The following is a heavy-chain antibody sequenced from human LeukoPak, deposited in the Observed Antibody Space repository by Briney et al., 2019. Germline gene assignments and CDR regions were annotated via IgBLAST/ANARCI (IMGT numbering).Heavy chain of an antibody. V-gene: IGHV1-69*01. J-gene: IGHJ1*01. CDR1: GGTFSSYA. CDR2: IIPTFGTA. CDR3: ARAAGYCSSTSCYPGVH. D-gene: IGHD2-2*01. Sequence: SVKVSCKASGGTFSSYAISWVRQAPGQGLEWMGGIIPTFGTANYAQKFQGRVTITADESTSTAYMELSSLRSEDTAVYYCARAAGYCSSTSCYPGVHWGQGTLVTVSS.